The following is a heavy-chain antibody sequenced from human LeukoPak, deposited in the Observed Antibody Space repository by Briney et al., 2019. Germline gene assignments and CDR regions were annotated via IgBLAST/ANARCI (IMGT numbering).Heavy chain of an antibody. CDR1: GFTFSSYA. Sequence: GGSLRLSCAASGFTFSSYAMHWVRQAPGKGLEWVAVISYDGSNKYYADSVKGRFTIPRDNSKNTLYLQMNSLRAEDTAVYYCAREGRITIFGVVIIPQNYGMDVWGQGTTVTVSS. CDR3: AREGRITIFGVVIIPQNYGMDV. V-gene: IGHV3-30-3*01. D-gene: IGHD3-3*01. J-gene: IGHJ6*02. CDR2: ISYDGSNK.